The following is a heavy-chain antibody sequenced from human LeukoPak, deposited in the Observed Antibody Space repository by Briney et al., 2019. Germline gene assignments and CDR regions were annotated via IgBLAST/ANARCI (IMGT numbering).Heavy chain of an antibody. D-gene: IGHD3-22*01. J-gene: IGHJ4*02. CDR1: GFTFSSYA. V-gene: IGHV3-30-3*01. CDR3: ARGPPAMDDSSGYYYDY. Sequence: GGSLRLSCAASGFTFSSYAVHWVRQAPGKGLEWVAVISYDGSKKYYADSVKGRFTISRDNSKNTLYLQMNSLRAEDTAVYYCARGPPAMDDSSGYYYDYWGQGTLVTVSS. CDR2: ISYDGSKK.